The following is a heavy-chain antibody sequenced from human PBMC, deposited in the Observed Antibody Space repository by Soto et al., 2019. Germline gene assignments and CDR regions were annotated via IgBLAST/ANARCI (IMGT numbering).Heavy chain of an antibody. V-gene: IGHV3-21*01. CDR2: ISSNSAYI. Sequence: GTLRLSCTASVFTFSNHAMRWVRQAPWRGLEWVSTISSNSAYIYYTDALRGRFTISRDNAKNSLHLQMNSLRAEDTAVYYCTRDASRDSSARGWFDPWGPGTLVTVSS. D-gene: IGHD6-13*01. CDR3: TRDASRDSSARGWFDP. CDR1: VFTFSNHA. J-gene: IGHJ5*02.